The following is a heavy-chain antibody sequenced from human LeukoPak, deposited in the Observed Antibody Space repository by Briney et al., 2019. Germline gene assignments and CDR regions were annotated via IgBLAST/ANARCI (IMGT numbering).Heavy chain of an antibody. D-gene: IGHD3-9*01. J-gene: IGHJ4*02. Sequence: PSETLSLTCTVSGGSSSSGDYYWSWIRQPPGKGQEWIGYIYYSGSTYYNPSLKSRVTISVDTSKNQFSLKLSSVTAADTAVYYCAREDNYDILTGYLDWGQGTLVTVSS. CDR2: IYYSGST. V-gene: IGHV4-30-4*01. CDR1: GGSSSSGDYY. CDR3: AREDNYDILTGYLD.